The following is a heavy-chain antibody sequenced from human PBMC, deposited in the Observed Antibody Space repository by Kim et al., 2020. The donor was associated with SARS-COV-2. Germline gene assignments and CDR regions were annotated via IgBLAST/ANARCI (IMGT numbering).Heavy chain of an antibody. V-gene: IGHV1-8*01. CDR1: GYTFKNYD. Sequence: ASVKVSCRASGYTFKNYDINWVRQATGQGLEWMGWMNPNSGNTGYAQKFQDRVTMTRDTSANTAYMELSSVEFEDTAVYYCARGLGHSDYWGQGTLVIVSS. CDR3: ARGLGHSDY. J-gene: IGHJ4*02. D-gene: IGHD3-16*01. CDR2: MNPNSGNT.